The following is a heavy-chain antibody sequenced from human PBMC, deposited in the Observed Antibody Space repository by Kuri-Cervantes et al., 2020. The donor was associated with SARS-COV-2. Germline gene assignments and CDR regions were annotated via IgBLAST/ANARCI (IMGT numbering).Heavy chain of an antibody. V-gene: IGHV3-30*03. D-gene: IGHD3-3*01. Sequence: GESLKISCAASGFSFSSYGMSWVRQAPGKGLEWVAVISYDGSNKYYADSVKGRFTISRDNSKNTLYLQMNSLRAEDTAVYYCARDQYNFWSGYLRGIGDVWGQGTTVTVSS. CDR1: GFSFSSYG. CDR2: ISYDGSNK. CDR3: ARDQYNFWSGYLRGIGDV. J-gene: IGHJ6*02.